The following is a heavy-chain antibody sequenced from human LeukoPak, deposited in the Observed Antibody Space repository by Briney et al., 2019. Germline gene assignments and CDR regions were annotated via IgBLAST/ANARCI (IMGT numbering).Heavy chain of an antibody. J-gene: IGHJ4*02. V-gene: IGHV3-53*01. CDR2: IYSGGST. Sequence: GGYLRLSCAASGYTVSSNYMSWVRQAPGKGLEWVSVIYSGGSTYYADSVKGRFTISRDNSKNTLYLQMNSLRAEDTAVYYCAKETVTTDWGQGTLVTVSS. CDR3: AKETVTTD. CDR1: GYTVSSNY. D-gene: IGHD4-11*01.